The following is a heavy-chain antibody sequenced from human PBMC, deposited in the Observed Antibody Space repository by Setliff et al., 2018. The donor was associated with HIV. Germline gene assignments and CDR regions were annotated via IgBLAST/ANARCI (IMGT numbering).Heavy chain of an antibody. CDR2: IYTSGST. V-gene: IGHV4-61*02. J-gene: IGHJ6*03. Sequence: SETLSLTCTVSGGSISSGSYYWSWIRQPAGKGLEWIGRIYTSGSTNYNPSLKSRVTISVDTSKNQFSLKLRSVTAADTAVYYCARETYYYDNPQYYYYYMEVWGKGTTVTVSS. CDR1: GGSISSGSYY. CDR3: ARETYYYDNPQYYYYYMEV. D-gene: IGHD3-22*01.